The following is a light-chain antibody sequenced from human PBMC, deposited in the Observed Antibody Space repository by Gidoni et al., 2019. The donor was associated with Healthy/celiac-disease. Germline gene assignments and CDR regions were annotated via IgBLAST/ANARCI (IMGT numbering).Light chain of an antibody. CDR1: QSVSSSY. CDR2: GAS. Sequence: ELVLTQSPGTLSLSPGERATLSCRASQSVSSSYLAWYQQKPGQAPRHLIYGASSRATGIPDRFSGSGSGTDFSLTISSLEPEDFAVYYCQQYGSSPGFTFGPGTKVDIK. CDR3: QQYGSSPGFT. V-gene: IGKV3-20*01. J-gene: IGKJ3*01.